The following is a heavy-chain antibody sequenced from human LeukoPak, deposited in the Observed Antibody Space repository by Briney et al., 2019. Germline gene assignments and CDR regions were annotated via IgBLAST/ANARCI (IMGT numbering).Heavy chain of an antibody. Sequence: GGSLRLSCAASGFVFSSYSMNWVRQAPGKGLEWVSFLIVGNGNQHYADSVKGRFTISRDDAKNPLYLQMNSLRAEDTAVYYCARERNGGSFDYWGQGTLVTVSS. V-gene: IGHV3-48*01. CDR1: GFVFSSYS. J-gene: IGHJ4*02. CDR3: ARERNGGSFDY. CDR2: LIVGNGNQ. D-gene: IGHD4-23*01.